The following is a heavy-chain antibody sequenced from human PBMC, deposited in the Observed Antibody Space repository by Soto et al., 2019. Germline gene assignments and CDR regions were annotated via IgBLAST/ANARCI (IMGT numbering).Heavy chain of an antibody. D-gene: IGHD2-2*01. J-gene: IGHJ4*02. CDR1: GGTFSSYA. V-gene: IGHV1-69*01. CDR3: ARDLGYCSSTSCQYLDY. Sequence: QVQLVQSGAEVQKPGSSVKVSCKASGGTFSSYAISWVRQAPGQGLEWMGGIIPIFGTANYAQKFQGRVTITADESTSTAYMELSSLRSEDTAVYYCARDLGYCSSTSCQYLDYWGQGTLVTVSS. CDR2: IIPIFGTA.